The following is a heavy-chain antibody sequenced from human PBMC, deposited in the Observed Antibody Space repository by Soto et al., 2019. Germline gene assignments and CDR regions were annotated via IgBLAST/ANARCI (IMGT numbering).Heavy chain of an antibody. V-gene: IGHV3-48*02. D-gene: IGHD3-9*01. CDR2: ISSSSSTI. CDR3: ARDSNMDYDILTGYYPRPFDY. J-gene: IGHJ4*02. Sequence: GGSLRLSCAASGFTFSSYSMNWVRQAPGKGLEWVSYISSSSSTIYYADSVKGRFTISRDNAKNSVYLQMNSLRDEDTAVYYCARDSNMDYDILTGYYPRPFDYWGQGTLVTVSS. CDR1: GFTFSSYS.